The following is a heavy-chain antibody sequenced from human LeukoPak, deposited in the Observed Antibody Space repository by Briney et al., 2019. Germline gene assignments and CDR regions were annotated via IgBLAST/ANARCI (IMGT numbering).Heavy chain of an antibody. J-gene: IGHJ4*02. CDR2: FSGSGGNT. V-gene: IGHV3-23*01. Sequence: GSLRLSCAASGFTFSSYAMSWVRQAPGRGLEWVSAFSGSGGNTYYADSVKGRFTISRDNSKNTLYLQMNSLRAEDTAVYYCARDRIRGSSSSWGGGFDYRGQGTLVTVSS. D-gene: IGHD6-6*01. CDR1: GFTFSSYA. CDR3: ARDRIRGSSSSWGGGFDY.